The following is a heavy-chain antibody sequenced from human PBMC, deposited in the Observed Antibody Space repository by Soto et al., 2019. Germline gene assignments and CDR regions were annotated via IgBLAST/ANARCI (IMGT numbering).Heavy chain of an antibody. CDR2: INPSGGST. CDR3: ARDPKLFYDSTGYYFL. D-gene: IGHD3-22*01. CDR1: ADTFTSYY. Sequence: ASVKVSCKAPADTFTSYYIHWVRQAPGHGLEWMGIINPSGGSTSYAQKFQGRVTMTRDTSTSTVYMELSSLRSEDTAVYYCARDPKLFYDSTGYYFLWGQGTLVTVSS. J-gene: IGHJ4*02. V-gene: IGHV1-46*01.